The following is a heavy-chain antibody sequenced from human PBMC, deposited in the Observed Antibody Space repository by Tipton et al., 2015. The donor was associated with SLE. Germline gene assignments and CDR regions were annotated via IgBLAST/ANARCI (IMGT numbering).Heavy chain of an antibody. CDR3: AGEPDY. Sequence: TLSLTCAVDRGSFNGYSWNWIRQTPGKGLEWIGGLNHDRDTNYNPSLKSRVTISVDTSKNQFSLKLSSVTAADTAVYYCAGEPDYWGQGTLVTVSS. CDR1: RGSFNGYS. V-gene: IGHV4-34*01. CDR2: LNHDRDT. J-gene: IGHJ4*02.